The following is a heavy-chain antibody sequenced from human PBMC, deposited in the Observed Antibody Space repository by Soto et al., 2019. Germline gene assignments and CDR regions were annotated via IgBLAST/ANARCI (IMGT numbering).Heavy chain of an antibody. V-gene: IGHV1-2*02. J-gene: IGHJ4*02. CDR3: ASRRLSAF. CDR2: IDPQNGET. CDR1: GYTIKGIY. Sequence: ASGYTIKGIYIFWVRQAPGKGLQWVGWIDPQNGETSYAQRLQGRVSLTRDTSISIGYMDIGRFSCVKAAVDQRASRRLSAFWGQGTQVTVSS.